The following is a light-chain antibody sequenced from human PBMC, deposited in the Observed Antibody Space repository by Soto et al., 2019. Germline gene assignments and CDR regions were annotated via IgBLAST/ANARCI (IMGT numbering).Light chain of an antibody. Sequence: QSVLTQPPSASGSPGQSVTISCTGTSSYIGGYNYVSLYPQPPGKAPKLMIYEVTKRPSGVPDRFSVSKSGNTASLTVSGLQAEDEADYYGTSFAGNFNVVVGGGTKGTVL. CDR2: EVT. J-gene: IGLJ2*01. CDR3: TSFAGNFNVV. V-gene: IGLV2-8*01. CDR1: SSYIGGYNY.